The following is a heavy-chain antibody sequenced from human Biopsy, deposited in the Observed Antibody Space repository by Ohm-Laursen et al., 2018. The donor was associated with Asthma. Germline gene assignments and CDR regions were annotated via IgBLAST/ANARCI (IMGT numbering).Heavy chain of an antibody. J-gene: IGHJ4*02. Sequence: SLRLSCSASGFTFSSYGMHWVRQAPGKGLEWVAVISYDGSNKYYADSVKGRFTISRDNSRNTLYLQMNSLRAEDTAVYYCARESSVAGSSDFDYWGQGTLVTVSS. CDR3: ARESSVAGSSDFDY. CDR1: GFTFSSYG. CDR2: ISYDGSNK. V-gene: IGHV3-30*03. D-gene: IGHD6-19*01.